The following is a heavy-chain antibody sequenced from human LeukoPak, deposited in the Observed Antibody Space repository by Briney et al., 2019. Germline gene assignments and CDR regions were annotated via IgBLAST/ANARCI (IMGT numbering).Heavy chain of an antibody. J-gene: IGHJ4*02. V-gene: IGHV3-9*01. CDR1: GFTFDDYA. CDR3: AKEYSSGWYDY. D-gene: IGHD6-19*01. Sequence: GRSLRLSCAASGFTFDDYAMHWVRQAPGKGLEWVSGISWNSGSIGYADSVKGRFTISRDNAKNSLYLQMNSLRAEDTALYYSAKEYSSGWYDYWGQGTLVTVSS. CDR2: ISWNSGSI.